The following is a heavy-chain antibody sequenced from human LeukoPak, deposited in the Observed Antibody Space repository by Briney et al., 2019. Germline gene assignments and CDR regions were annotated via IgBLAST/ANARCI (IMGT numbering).Heavy chain of an antibody. V-gene: IGHV3-21*01. CDR2: ISSNSGSYI. CDR1: GFTFSSHS. Sequence: GGSLRLSCAASGFTFSSHSMNWVRQAPGKGLEWVSSISSNSGSYIYYADSVKGRFTISRDNAKNSLYLQMNSLRVEDTAVYYCASLGRAAAGTPYWGQGTLVTVSS. D-gene: IGHD6-13*01. J-gene: IGHJ4*02. CDR3: ASLGRAAAGTPY.